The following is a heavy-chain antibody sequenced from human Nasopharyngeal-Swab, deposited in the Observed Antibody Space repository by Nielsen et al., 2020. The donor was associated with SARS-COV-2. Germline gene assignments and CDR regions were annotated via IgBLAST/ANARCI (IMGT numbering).Heavy chain of an antibody. CDR1: GYTLTELS. D-gene: IGHD4-23*01. CDR2: FDPEDGET. J-gene: IGHJ5*02. Sequence: ASVKVSCKVSGYTLTELSMHWVRQAPGKGLEWMGGFDPEDGETIYVQKFQGRVTMTEDTSTDTAYMELSSLRSEDTAVYYCATGPVVAPLHWFDPWGQGTLVTVSS. V-gene: IGHV1-24*01. CDR3: ATGPVVAPLHWFDP.